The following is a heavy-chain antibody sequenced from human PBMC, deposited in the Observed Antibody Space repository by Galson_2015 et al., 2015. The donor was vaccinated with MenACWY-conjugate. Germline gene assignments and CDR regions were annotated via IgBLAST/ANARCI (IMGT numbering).Heavy chain of an antibody. CDR2: ISAYNGNT. Sequence: SVKVSCKASGYSFTSYGISWVRQAPGQGLEWMGWISAYNGNTNYAQKLQGRVTMTTDTSTSTAYMELRSLRSDDTAVYYCARVTSSWTGGQFDYWGQGTLVTVSS. CDR3: ARVTSSWTGGQFDY. D-gene: IGHD3/OR15-3a*01. J-gene: IGHJ4*02. CDR1: GYSFTSYG. V-gene: IGHV1-18*01.